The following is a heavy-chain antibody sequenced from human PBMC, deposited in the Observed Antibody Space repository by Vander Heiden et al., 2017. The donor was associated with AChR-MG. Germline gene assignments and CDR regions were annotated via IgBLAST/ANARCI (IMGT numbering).Heavy chain of an antibody. CDR1: GGSVSSDRNY. V-gene: IGHV4-61*01. CDR2: SSSGST. J-gene: IGHJ3*02. Sequence: QVQLQASGPGLVKPSETLSLTCTVSGGSVSSDRNYWNWIRQPPGKGLEWIGHSSSGSTDYNPSLKSRVTISVDTSKNQFSLKLSSVTAADTAMYYCAGDPNPYALYIWGQGTMVTVSS. CDR3: AGDPNPYALYI. D-gene: IGHD7-27*01.